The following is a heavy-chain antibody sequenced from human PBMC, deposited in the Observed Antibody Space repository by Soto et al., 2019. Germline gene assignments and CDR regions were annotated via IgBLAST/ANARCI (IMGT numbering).Heavy chain of an antibody. Sequence: SETLSLTCTVSGGSISSGGYYWSWIRQHPGKGLEWIGYIYYSGSTYYNPSLMSRVTISVDTSKNQFSLKLSSVTAADTAVYYCASTATGYYNIDYWGQGTLVTVSS. D-gene: IGHD3-9*01. CDR3: ASTATGYYNIDY. J-gene: IGHJ4*02. CDR2: IYYSGST. CDR1: GGSISSGGYY. V-gene: IGHV4-31*03.